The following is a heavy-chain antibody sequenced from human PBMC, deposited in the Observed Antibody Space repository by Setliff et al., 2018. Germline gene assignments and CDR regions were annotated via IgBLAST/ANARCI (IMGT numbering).Heavy chain of an antibody. D-gene: IGHD5-12*01. CDR2: INSNSGST. V-gene: IGHV1-2*02. Sequence: ASVKVSCKASGYTFTSFFHRWVRQAPGQGLEWLGWINSNSGSTTYAQKFQGRVTMTRDTSINTAYMELKSLTSDDSAVYYCAREVPGYSGALDFWGRGTLVTVSS. CDR3: AREVPGYSGALDF. J-gene: IGHJ5*01. CDR1: GYTFTSFF.